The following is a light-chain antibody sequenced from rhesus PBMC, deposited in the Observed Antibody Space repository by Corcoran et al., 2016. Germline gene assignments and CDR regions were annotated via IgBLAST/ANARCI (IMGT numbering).Light chain of an antibody. J-gene: IGKJ2*01. V-gene: IGKV3-35*01. CDR2: DAS. Sequence: EIVLTQSPATLSLSPGERATLSCRASQSVSSSLAWYQQKPGQAPRRLIYDASSRAKGIPDRFIGSGAGTDFPLTISSLEPEDVGVYYCQQYSNWPYSFGQGTKVEIK. CDR1: QSVSSS. CDR3: QQYSNWPYS.